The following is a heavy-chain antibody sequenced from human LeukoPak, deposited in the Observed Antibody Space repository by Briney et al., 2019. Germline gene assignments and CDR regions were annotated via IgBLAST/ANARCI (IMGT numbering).Heavy chain of an antibody. CDR2: IKYDGSVV. J-gene: IGHJ5*01. Sequence: GGSLRLSCEASGFTFNKNWMSWVRQTPGKALEWVANIKYDGSVVFYVDSVKGRFTISRDNAKNSVYLQMNSLRAEDTAIYYYVRDFDEFDSGGYPTWFDSWAQGTLVTVSS. CDR1: GFTFNKNW. CDR3: VRDFDEFDSGGYPTWFDS. D-gene: IGHD3-22*01. V-gene: IGHV3-7*01.